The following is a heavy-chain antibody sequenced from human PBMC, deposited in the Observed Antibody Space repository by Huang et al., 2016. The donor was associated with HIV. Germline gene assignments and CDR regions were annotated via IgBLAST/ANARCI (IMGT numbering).Heavy chain of an antibody. D-gene: IGHD3-3*01. CDR1: GFIFSAYW. Sequence: EVELAESGGGSVRPGQSLRLSCVGSGFIFSAYWMNWVRQIPGKGLMWVARMESDGSSTSYADSVKGRFTIYRDNAKNTVYLQMSSLRVDDTAVYYCVRAKEKGYDFWSGYRYWGQGVQVTVSS. V-gene: IGHV3-74*02. CDR3: VRAKEKGYDFWSGYRY. J-gene: IGHJ4*01. CDR2: MESDGSST.